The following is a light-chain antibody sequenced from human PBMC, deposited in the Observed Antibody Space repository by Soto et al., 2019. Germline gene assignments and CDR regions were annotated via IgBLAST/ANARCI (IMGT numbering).Light chain of an antibody. CDR3: QSYDSRNHVV. CDR2: EDN. J-gene: IGLJ2*01. V-gene: IGLV6-57*01. CDR1: SGSIASKY. Sequence: NFMLTQPHSVSESPGKTVAISCTHSSGSIASKYVQWYQQRPGSSPTTVIYEDNQRPSGVPDRISGSIDSSSNSASLTISGLKTEDEADYYCQSYDSRNHVVFGGGTKVTVL.